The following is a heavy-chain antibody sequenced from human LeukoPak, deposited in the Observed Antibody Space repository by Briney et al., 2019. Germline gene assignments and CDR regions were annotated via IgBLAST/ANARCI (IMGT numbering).Heavy chain of an antibody. J-gene: IGHJ4*02. CDR1: GYTFTGYY. CDR3: ARDGSYYDSSGYLRY. Sequence: AASVKVSCKASGYTFTGYYMHWVRQAPGQGLEWMGWINPNSGGTNYAQKFQGRVTMTRDTSISTAYMELSRLRSDDTAVYYCARDGSYYDSSGYLRYWGQGTLVTVSS. V-gene: IGHV1-2*02. D-gene: IGHD3-22*01. CDR2: INPNSGGT.